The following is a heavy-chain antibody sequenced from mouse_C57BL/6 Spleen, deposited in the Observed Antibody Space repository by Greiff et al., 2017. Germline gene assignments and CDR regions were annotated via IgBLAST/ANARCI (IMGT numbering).Heavy chain of an antibody. J-gene: IGHJ4*01. CDR1: GYTFTDYR. Sequence: QVQLQQPGAELVMPGASVKLSCKASGYTFTDYRMHWVKQRPGQGLEWIGEIDPSDSYTNYNQKFKGKSTLTVDKSSSTAYMLLSSLTSEDSAVYYCASRSTSMDYWGQGTSVTVSS. CDR3: ASRSTSMDY. D-gene: IGHD5-1*01. V-gene: IGHV1-69*01. CDR2: IDPSDSYT.